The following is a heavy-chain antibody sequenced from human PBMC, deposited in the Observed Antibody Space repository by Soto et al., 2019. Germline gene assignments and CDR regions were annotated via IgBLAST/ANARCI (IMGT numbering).Heavy chain of an antibody. V-gene: IGHV4-34*01. Sequence: QVQLQQWGAGLLKPSETLSLTCAVYGXSXXXXXXXXXXQPPGKGLEWIGEINHSGSTNYNPSLKSRVTISVDTSKNXFSLXLSSXXXXXXAXXXXXXXXXXXXXXDYWGQGTLVTVSS. J-gene: IGHJ4*02. CDR2: INHSGST. CDR3: XXXXXXXXXXDY. CDR1: GXSXXXXX.